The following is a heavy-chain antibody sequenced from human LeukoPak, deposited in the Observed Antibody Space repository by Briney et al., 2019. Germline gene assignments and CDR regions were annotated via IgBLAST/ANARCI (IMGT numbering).Heavy chain of an antibody. CDR2: INPNSGGT. D-gene: IGHD2-15*01. V-gene: IGHV1-2*02. CDR1: GYTFTGYY. J-gene: IGHJ4*02. CDR3: ARDGGYCSGGSCGWDYFDY. Sequence: GASVKVSCKASGYTFTGYYMHWVRQAPGQGLEWMGWINPNSGGTNYAQKFQGRVTMTRDTSISTAYMELSRLRSDDTAVYYCARDGGYCSGGSCGWDYFDYWGQGTLVTVSS.